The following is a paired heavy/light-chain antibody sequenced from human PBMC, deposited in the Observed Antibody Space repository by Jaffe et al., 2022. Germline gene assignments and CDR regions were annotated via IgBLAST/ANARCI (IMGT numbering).Light chain of an antibody. Sequence: DIQMTQSPSTLSASVGDRVTITCRASQNIDSWLAWYQQKPGKAPKLLIYKASSLESGVPSRFSGSGSGTEFTLTISSLQPDDFATYYCHQYHGYSPWTFGQGTKVEIK. CDR3: HQYHGYSPWT. CDR1: QNIDSW. CDR2: KAS. J-gene: IGKJ1*01. V-gene: IGKV1-5*03.
Heavy chain of an antibody. V-gene: IGHV4-39*01. CDR2: IFYSGNT. CDR3: ARHDVSGRYLLPVGY. Sequence: QLQLQESGPGLVKPSETLSLTCAVSGGSIISIDYYWGWIRQSPGKGLEWIGSIFYSGNTHYNPSLQSRVTLSVDKSKNQFSLRLSSVTAADTAVYYCARHDVSGRYLLPVGYWGQGTLVTVSS. D-gene: IGHD6-19*01. CDR1: GGSIISIDYY. J-gene: IGHJ4*02.